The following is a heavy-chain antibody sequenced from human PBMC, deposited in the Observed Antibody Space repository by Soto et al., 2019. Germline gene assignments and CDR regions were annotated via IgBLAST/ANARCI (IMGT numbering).Heavy chain of an antibody. CDR2: MNPNSGNT. CDR1: GYTFTSYD. CDR3: ARVLSWASYYDFWSGYYNYYYYGMDV. Sequence: QVQLVQSGAEVKKPGASVKVSCKASGYTFTSYDINWVRQATGQGLEWMGWMNPNSGNTGYAQKFQGRVTMTRNTSIITAYMEVSSLRSEDTAVYYCARVLSWASYYDFWSGYYNYYYYGMDVWGQGTTVTVSS. V-gene: IGHV1-8*01. J-gene: IGHJ6*02. D-gene: IGHD3-3*01.